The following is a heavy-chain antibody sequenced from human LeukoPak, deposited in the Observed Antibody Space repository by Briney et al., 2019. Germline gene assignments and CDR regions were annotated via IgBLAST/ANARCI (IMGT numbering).Heavy chain of an antibody. J-gene: IGHJ4*02. Sequence: ASVKVSCKASGYTFTGYFLHWVRQAPGHGLEWMGWINPNSGGTKYAQKFQGRVTLTRDTSITTAYMDLTRLKSDDTAVYFGARGLGTGDLSFDYWGQGTLPSVPS. V-gene: IGHV1-2*02. CDR3: ARGLGTGDLSFDY. CDR1: GYTFTGYF. CDR2: INPNSGGT. D-gene: IGHD2-8*02.